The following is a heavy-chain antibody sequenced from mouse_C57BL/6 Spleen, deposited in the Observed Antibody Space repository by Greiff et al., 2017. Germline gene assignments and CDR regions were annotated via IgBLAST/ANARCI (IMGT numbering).Heavy chain of an antibody. CDR1: GFNIKNTH. CDR2: IDPANGNT. V-gene: IGHV14-3*01. Sequence: VQLQQSVAELVRPGASVKLSCTASGFNIKNTHMHWVKQRPEQGLEWIGRIDPANGNTKYAPKFQGKATITADTSSNTAYLQLSSLTAEDTAIYYCARGYGSGWYFDVWGTGTTVTVSS. D-gene: IGHD1-1*01. J-gene: IGHJ1*03. CDR3: ARGYGSGWYFDV.